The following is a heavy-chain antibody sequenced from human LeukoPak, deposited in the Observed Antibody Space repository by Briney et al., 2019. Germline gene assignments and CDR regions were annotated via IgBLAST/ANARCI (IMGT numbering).Heavy chain of an antibody. CDR3: AREGVGATAFQNYFDY. CDR2: ISGSGGST. Sequence: GGSLRLSCAASGFTFSSYAMSWVRQAPGKGLEWVSAISGSGGSTYYADSVKGRFTLSRDNSKNALDLQMNSLRAEDTAVYYCAREGVGATAFQNYFDYWGQGILVTVSS. V-gene: IGHV3-23*01. D-gene: IGHD1-26*01. J-gene: IGHJ4*02. CDR1: GFTFSSYA.